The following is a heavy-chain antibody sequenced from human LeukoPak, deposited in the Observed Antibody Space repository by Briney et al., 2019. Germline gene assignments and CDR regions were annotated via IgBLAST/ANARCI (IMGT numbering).Heavy chain of an antibody. CDR3: ASVFGGVIVIGAFDI. Sequence: PGGSLRLSCAASGFTFSSYAMHWVRQAPGKGLEWVAVISYDGSNKYYADSVKGRFTISRDNSKNTLYLQMNSLRAEDTAVYYCASVFGGVIVIGAFDIWGQGTMVTVSS. CDR2: ISYDGSNK. V-gene: IGHV3-30*04. D-gene: IGHD3-16*02. CDR1: GFTFSSYA. J-gene: IGHJ3*02.